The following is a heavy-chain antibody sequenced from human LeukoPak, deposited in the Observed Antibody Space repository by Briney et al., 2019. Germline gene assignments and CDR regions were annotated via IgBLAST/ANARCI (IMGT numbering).Heavy chain of an antibody. CDR2: INPNSGGT. V-gene: IGHV1-2*02. Sequence: ASVKVSCKASGYTFTGYYMHWVRQAPGQGLEWMGWINPNSGGTNYAQKFQGRVTMTRDTSISAAYMELSRLRSADTAVYYCARTAITMVRGVITHYYYGMDVWGQGTTVTVSS. CDR1: GYTFTGYY. D-gene: IGHD3-10*01. J-gene: IGHJ6*02. CDR3: ARTAITMVRGVITHYYYGMDV.